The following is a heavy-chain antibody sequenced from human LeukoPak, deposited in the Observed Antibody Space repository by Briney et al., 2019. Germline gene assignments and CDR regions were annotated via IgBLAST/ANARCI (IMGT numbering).Heavy chain of an antibody. Sequence: KSSETLSLTCTVSGGSISSYYWSWIRQPAGKGLEWIGRIYTSGSTNYNPSLKSRVTMSVDTSKNQFSLKLSSVTAADTAVYYCARDSVVVVAATRTYYYGMDVWANGTTVTVSS. J-gene: IGHJ6*04. V-gene: IGHV4-4*07. CDR3: ARDSVVVVAATRTYYYGMDV. D-gene: IGHD2-15*01. CDR2: IYTSGST. CDR1: GGSISSYY.